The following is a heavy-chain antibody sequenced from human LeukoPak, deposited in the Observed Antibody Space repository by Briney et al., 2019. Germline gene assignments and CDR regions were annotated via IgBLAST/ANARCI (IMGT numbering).Heavy chain of an antibody. CDR3: ASGTSTYYELYF. J-gene: IGHJ4*02. Sequence: SETLSLTCTVSGGSISSSTYYWGWIRPPPGQGLVGIGSFFYSGNTYYNPSLERRITMSVHTSNNQFSLKLMSVTVADSAVYYCASGTSTYYELYFWGQGTLVTVSS. D-gene: IGHD3-3*01. V-gene: IGHV4-39*01. CDR1: GGSISSSTYY. CDR2: FFYSGNT.